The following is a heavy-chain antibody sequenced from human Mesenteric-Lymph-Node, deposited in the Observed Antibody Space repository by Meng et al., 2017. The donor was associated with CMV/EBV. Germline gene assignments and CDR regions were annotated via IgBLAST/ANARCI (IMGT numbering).Heavy chain of an antibody. J-gene: IGHJ4*02. Sequence: ASVKVSCKASGGTSSISVISWVRQAPGQGLEWMGWINPNSGGTNYAQKFQGRVTMTRDTSISTAYMELSRLRSDDTAVYYCARVGAPGYSSSWYEAPIDYWGQGTLVTVSS. D-gene: IGHD6-13*01. CDR1: GGTSSISV. V-gene: IGHV1-2*02. CDR2: INPNSGGT. CDR3: ARVGAPGYSSSWYEAPIDY.